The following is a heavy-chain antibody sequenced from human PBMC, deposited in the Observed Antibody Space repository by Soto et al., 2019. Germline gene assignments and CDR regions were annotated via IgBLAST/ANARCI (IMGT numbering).Heavy chain of an antibody. J-gene: IGHJ6*02. CDR3: ARDMPVLRYFDWQGGMDV. CDR1: GYTFTSYY. Sequence: GASVKVSCKASGYTFTSYYMHWVRQAPGQGLEWMGIINPSGGSTSYAQKFQGRVTMTRDTSTSTVYMELSSLRSEDTAVYYCARDMPVLRYFDWQGGMDVWGQGTTVTVSS. D-gene: IGHD3-9*01. V-gene: IGHV1-46*01. CDR2: INPSGGST.